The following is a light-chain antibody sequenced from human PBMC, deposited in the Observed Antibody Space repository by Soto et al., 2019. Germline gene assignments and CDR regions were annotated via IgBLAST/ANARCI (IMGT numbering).Light chain of an antibody. CDR2: GAS. V-gene: IGKV3-20*01. CDR3: QQYGSSGT. J-gene: IGKJ1*01. Sequence: EIVMTPSPATLSVSPGERVTVSCRASQTVSGNLAWYQQRPGQAPRLLIYGASNRATGIPDRFSGSGSGTDFTLTISRLEPEDFAVYYCQQYGSSGTFGQGTKVDIK. CDR1: QTVSGN.